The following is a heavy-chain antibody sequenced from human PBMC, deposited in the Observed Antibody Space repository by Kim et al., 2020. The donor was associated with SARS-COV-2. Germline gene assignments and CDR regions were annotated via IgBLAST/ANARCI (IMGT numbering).Heavy chain of an antibody. J-gene: IGHJ6*02. CDR2: INAGNGNT. D-gene: IGHD3-10*01. V-gene: IGHV1-3*01. Sequence: ASVKVSCKASGYTFTSYAMHWVRQAPGQRLEWMGWINAGNGNTKYSQKFQGRVTITRDTSASTAYMELSSLRSEDTAVYYCARVLWFGELLYSPTRYYGMDVWGQGTTVTVSS. CDR1: GYTFTSYA. CDR3: ARVLWFGELLYSPTRYYGMDV.